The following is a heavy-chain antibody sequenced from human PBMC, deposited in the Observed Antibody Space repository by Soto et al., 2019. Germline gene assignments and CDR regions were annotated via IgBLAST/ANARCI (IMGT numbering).Heavy chain of an antibody. Sequence: SLRLSCVASVFTFSDYEMNWVRQAPGKGLEWVSYIDSSGSGIYYADSMKGRFTTFRDNAKNSLYLQMNSLRGEDTAVYYCAREELNCGGDCFVYWGQGTPVTVSS. CDR1: VFTFSDYE. J-gene: IGHJ4*02. D-gene: IGHD2-21*01. CDR2: IDSSGSGI. CDR3: AREELNCGGDCFVY. V-gene: IGHV3-48*03.